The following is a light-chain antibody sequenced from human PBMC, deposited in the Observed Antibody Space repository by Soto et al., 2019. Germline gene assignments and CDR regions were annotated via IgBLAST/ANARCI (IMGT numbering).Light chain of an antibody. V-gene: IGKV3-20*01. CDR1: QSVSSY. J-gene: IGKJ1*01. CDR3: QQYGSSPWT. Sequence: EIVLTQSPATLSLSPGERATLSCRASQSVSSYLAWYQQKPGQAPRLLIYGASSRATGIPDRFSGSGSGTDVTLTISRLEPEDFAVYYCQQYGSSPWTFGQGTKVDIK. CDR2: GAS.